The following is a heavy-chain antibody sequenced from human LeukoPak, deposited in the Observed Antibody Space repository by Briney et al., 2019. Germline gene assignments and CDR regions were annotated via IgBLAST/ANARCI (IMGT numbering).Heavy chain of an antibody. Sequence: SETLSLTCAVYGGSFSGYYWSWIRQPPGKGLEWIGEINHSGSTNYNPSLKSRGTISVATSKNQFSLKLSSVTAADTAVYYCARGLGSWGQGTLVTVSS. J-gene: IGHJ4*02. CDR3: ARGLGS. CDR2: INHSGST. CDR1: GGSFSGYY. V-gene: IGHV4-34*01.